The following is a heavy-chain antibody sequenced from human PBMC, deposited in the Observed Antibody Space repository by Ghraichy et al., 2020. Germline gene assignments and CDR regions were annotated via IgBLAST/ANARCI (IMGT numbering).Heavy chain of an antibody. CDR1: GYTFTSYA. D-gene: IGHD3-3*01. CDR2: INTNTGNP. Sequence: ASVKVSCKASGYTFTSYAMNWVRQAPGQGLEWIGWINTNTGNPTYAQGFTGRFVFSLDTSVSTAYLQISSLKAEDTAVYYCASGLSYDSTYYYGMDVWGQGTTVTVSS. V-gene: IGHV7-4-1*02. CDR3: ASGLSYDSTYYYGMDV. J-gene: IGHJ6*02.